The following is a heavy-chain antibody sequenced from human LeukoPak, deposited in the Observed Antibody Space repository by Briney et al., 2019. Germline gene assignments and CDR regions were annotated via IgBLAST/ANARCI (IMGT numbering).Heavy chain of an antibody. D-gene: IGHD3-16*01. J-gene: IGHJ6*02. Sequence: PSETLSLTCAVYGGSFSDYYWTWIRQPPGKGLEWIGEINHSGSTNYNPSLKSRVTLSVDPSKNQFSLKLTSVTAAGTAVHYCARGRGLYYYGMDVWGQGTTVTVSS. CDR3: ARGRGLYYYGMDV. CDR2: INHSGST. V-gene: IGHV4-34*01. CDR1: GGSFSDYY.